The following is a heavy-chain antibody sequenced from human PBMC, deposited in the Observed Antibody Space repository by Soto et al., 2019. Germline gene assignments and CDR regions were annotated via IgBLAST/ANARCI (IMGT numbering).Heavy chain of an antibody. Sequence: GGSLRLSCAASGFTFSSYGMHWVRQAPGKGLEWVAVIWYDGSNKYYADSVKGRFTISRDNSKNTLYLQMNSLRAEDTAVYYCARDPSPTGTTPFDYWGQGTLVTVSS. CDR2: IWYDGSNK. V-gene: IGHV3-33*01. J-gene: IGHJ4*02. D-gene: IGHD1-1*01. CDR3: ARDPSPTGTTPFDY. CDR1: GFTFSSYG.